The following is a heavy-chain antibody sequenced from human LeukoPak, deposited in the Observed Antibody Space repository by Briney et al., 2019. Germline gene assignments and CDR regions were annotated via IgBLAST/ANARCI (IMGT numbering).Heavy chain of an antibody. J-gene: IGHJ3*02. D-gene: IGHD3-3*01. Sequence: SETLSLTCTVSGGSISSDSYYWSWIRQPPGKGLEWIGYIYYSGSTNYNPSLKSRVTISVDTSKNQFSLKLSSVTAADTAVYYCARGMYYDFWSGYRFDIWGQGTMVTVSS. V-gene: IGHV4-61*01. CDR1: GGSISSDSYY. CDR2: IYYSGST. CDR3: ARGMYYDFWSGYRFDI.